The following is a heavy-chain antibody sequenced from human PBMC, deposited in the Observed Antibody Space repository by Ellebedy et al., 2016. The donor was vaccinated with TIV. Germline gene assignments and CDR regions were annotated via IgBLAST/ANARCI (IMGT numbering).Heavy chain of an antibody. CDR3: ARRGFQGSYYDNQVLY. J-gene: IGHJ4*02. CDR1: GGSISGTYTSYY. Sequence: SETLSLXXNVSGGSISGTYTSYYWGWIRQPPGKGLEWIGSIYYSGRTHYNPSLKSRVTISVDTSKNQLSLKLSSVTAADTAVYYCARRGFQGSYYDNQVLYWGQGTLVTVSS. CDR2: IYYSGRT. D-gene: IGHD3-22*01. V-gene: IGHV4-39*01.